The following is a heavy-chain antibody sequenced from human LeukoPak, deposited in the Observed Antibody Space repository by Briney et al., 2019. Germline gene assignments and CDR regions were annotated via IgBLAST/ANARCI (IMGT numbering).Heavy chain of an antibody. J-gene: IGHJ4*02. Sequence: PSETLSLTCTVSGGSISSYYWSWIRQPPGKGLEWIGYIYYSGSTNYNPSLKSRVTISVDTSKNQFSLKLGSVTAADTAVYYCARQSDVLLWFVTQKNPPYYFDYWGQGTLVTVSS. V-gene: IGHV4-59*08. CDR1: GGSISSYY. CDR2: IYYSGST. CDR3: ARQSDVLLWFVTQKNPPYYFDY. D-gene: IGHD3-10*01.